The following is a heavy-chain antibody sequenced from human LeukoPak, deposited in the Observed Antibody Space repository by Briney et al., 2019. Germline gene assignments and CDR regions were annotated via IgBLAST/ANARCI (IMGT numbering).Heavy chain of an antibody. D-gene: IGHD4-17*01. CDR1: GFTFSHYG. J-gene: IGHJ6*03. CDR3: AKHKDDHGDCYYMDV. Sequence: PGGSLRLSCAASGFTFSHYGIHWVRQARGKGLEWVAFVSYDGSKKYYGDSVKGRFTISRDNSKNTLHLQMNSLRAEDTAVFYCAKHKDDHGDCYYMDVWGKGTTVTVSS. V-gene: IGHV3-30*02. CDR2: VSYDGSKK.